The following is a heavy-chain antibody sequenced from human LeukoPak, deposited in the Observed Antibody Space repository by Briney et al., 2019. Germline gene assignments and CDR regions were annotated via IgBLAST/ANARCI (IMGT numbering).Heavy chain of an antibody. CDR3: ARPDYYYYGSSGYYYY. J-gene: IGHJ4*02. V-gene: IGHV1-69*02. CDR1: GGTFSSYT. D-gene: IGHD3-22*01. CDR2: IIPILGVA. Sequence: SVKVSCKASGGTFSSYTISWVRQAPGQGLEWMGRIIPILGVANYAQKSQGRVTITADKSTSTAYMELSSLRSEDTAVYYCARPDYYYYGSSGYYYYWGQGTLVTVSS.